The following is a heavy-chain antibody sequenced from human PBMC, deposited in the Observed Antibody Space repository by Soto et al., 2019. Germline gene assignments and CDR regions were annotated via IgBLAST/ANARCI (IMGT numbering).Heavy chain of an antibody. CDR3: VRCQRGYSYGYYYYYGLDV. CDR1: GYSFTSYW. Sequence: PGESLKISCKGSGYSFTSYWIGWVRQMPGKGLEWMGIIYPGDSDTRYSPSFQGQVTISADKSISTAYLQWSSLKVSDTAMYYCVRCQRGYSYGYYYYYGLDVWGQGTTVTVSS. J-gene: IGHJ6*02. V-gene: IGHV5-51*01. D-gene: IGHD5-18*01. CDR2: IYPGDSDT.